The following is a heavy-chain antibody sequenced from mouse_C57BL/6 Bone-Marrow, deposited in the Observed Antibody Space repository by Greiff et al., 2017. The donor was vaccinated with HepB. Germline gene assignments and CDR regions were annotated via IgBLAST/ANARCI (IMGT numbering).Heavy chain of an antibody. J-gene: IGHJ3*01. CDR3: ASIYNDYERVPY. Sequence: EVKLQESGPGLVKPSQSLSLTCSVTGYSITSGYYWNWIRQFPGNKLEWMGYISYDGSNNYNPSLKNRISITRDTSKNQFFLKLNSVTTEDTATYYCASIYNDYERVPYWGQGTLVTVSA. V-gene: IGHV3-6*01. CDR2: ISYDGSN. CDR1: GYSITSGYY. D-gene: IGHD2-4*01.